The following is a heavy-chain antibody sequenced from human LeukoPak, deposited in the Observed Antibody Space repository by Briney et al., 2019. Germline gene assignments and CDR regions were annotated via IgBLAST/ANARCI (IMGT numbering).Heavy chain of an antibody. CDR1: GGPISSYY. Sequence: KPSETLSLTCTVSGGPISSYYWSWIRQPPGKGLEWIGYIYYSGSTNYNPSLKSRVTISVDTSKNQFSLKLSSVTAADTAVYYCARAAVYYYDSSGYPTGWFDPWGQGTLVTVSS. D-gene: IGHD3-22*01. CDR3: ARAAVYYYDSSGYPTGWFDP. V-gene: IGHV4-59*01. J-gene: IGHJ5*02. CDR2: IYYSGST.